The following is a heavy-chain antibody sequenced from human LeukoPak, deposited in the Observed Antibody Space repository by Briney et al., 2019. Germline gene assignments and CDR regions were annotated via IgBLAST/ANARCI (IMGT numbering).Heavy chain of an antibody. V-gene: IGHV3-7*01. CDR3: ARVSSSWPYYYYYYMDV. CDR1: GFTFSSYW. J-gene: IGHJ6*03. D-gene: IGHD6-13*01. CDR2: IKQDGSEK. Sequence: GGSLRLSCAASGFTFSSYWMSWVRQAPGKGLEWVANIKQDGSEKYYVDSVKGRFTISRDNAKNSLYLQMNSLRAEDTAVYYCARVSSSWPYYYYYYMDVWGKRTTVTVSS.